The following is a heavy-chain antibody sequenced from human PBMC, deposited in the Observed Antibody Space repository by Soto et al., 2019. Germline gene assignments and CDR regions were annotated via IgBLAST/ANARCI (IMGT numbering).Heavy chain of an antibody. CDR3: ARDRCDTTSCYECDY. V-gene: IGHV1-46*01. CDR2: INPSGDIT. D-gene: IGHD2-2*01. CDR1: GYTFTSYY. Sequence: QVQLEQSGAEVKKSGASVKVSCKASGYTFTSYYMHWVRQAPGQGLEYMGIINPSGDITRFAQKFQGIVSLTRDTSTSTFDMELSSLRSDDTAVYYCARDRCDTTSCYECDYWGQGTLVTVSS. J-gene: IGHJ4*02.